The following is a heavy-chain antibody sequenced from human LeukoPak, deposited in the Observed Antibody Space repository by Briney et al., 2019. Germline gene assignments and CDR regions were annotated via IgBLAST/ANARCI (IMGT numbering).Heavy chain of an antibody. CDR2: IGTAGDT. CDR1: GFTFSSCD. Sequence: GGSLRLSCAASGFTFSSCDMHWVRHATGKGLEWVSAIGTAGDTYYPGSVKGRFTISRENAKNSLYLQMNSLRAGDTAVYYCARERIGVTIRGAFDIWGQGTMVTVSS. D-gene: IGHD3-3*01. CDR3: ARERIGVTIRGAFDI. V-gene: IGHV3-13*01. J-gene: IGHJ3*02.